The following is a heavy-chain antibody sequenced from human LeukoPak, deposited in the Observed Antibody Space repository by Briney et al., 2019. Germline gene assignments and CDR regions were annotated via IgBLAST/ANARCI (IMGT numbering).Heavy chain of an antibody. CDR2: INTDGSSV. V-gene: IGHV3-74*01. J-gene: IGHJ4*02. CDR1: GFTFSSYW. D-gene: IGHD6-13*01. Sequence: PGESLRLSCAASGFTFSSYWMHWVRQAPGKGLVWVSRINTDGSSVTYAEFVKGRFTISRDNAKNTLYLQMNSLRAEDTAVYYCAKTYSSSWSTDYWGQGTLVTVSS. CDR3: AKTYSSSWSTDY.